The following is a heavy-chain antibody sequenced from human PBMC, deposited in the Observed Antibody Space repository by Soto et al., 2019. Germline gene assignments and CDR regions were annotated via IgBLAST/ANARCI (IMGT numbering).Heavy chain of an antibody. Sequence: GGSLRLSCATSGFIFSNAWMNWVRQAPGKGLEWVGRIKTKTDGGTTDYAAPVKGRFTISRDESKNTLYLQMNSLKTEDTAVYYCTADFWSAVASNYYYYGKDVWGQGTAVTVSS. CDR2: IKTKTDGGTT. CDR1: GFIFSNAW. CDR3: TADFWSAVASNYYYYGKDV. V-gene: IGHV3-15*07. D-gene: IGHD3-3*01. J-gene: IGHJ6*02.